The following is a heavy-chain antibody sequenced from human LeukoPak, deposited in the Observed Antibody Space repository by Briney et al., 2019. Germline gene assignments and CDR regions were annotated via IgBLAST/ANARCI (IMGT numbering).Heavy chain of an antibody. CDR1: GGSISSGGYY. V-gene: IGHV4-31*03. D-gene: IGHD6-6*01. CDR2: IYYSGST. J-gene: IGHJ2*01. Sequence: SETLSLTCTVSGGSISSGGYYWSWIRQHPGKGLEWIVYIYYSGSTYYNPSLKSRFTISVDTSKNQFSLKLSSVTAADTAVYYCARDRPSSIAARRHWYFDLWGRGTLVTVSS. CDR3: ARDRPSSIAARRHWYFDL.